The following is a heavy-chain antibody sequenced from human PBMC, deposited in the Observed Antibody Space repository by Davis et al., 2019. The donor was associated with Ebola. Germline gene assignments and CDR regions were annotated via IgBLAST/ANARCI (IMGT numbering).Heavy chain of an antibody. CDR3: ARDQGIRGPGHDY. Sequence: GGSLRLSCAASGFTFSSYWMTWVRQAPGKGLEWVGNIKQDGSEKNYVDSVKGRFTISRDNAKNSLYLQMNSLRAEDTAVYYCARDQGIRGPGHDYWGQGTLVTVSS. J-gene: IGHJ4*02. CDR2: IKQDGSEK. V-gene: IGHV3-7*03. D-gene: IGHD3-3*02. CDR1: GFTFSSYW.